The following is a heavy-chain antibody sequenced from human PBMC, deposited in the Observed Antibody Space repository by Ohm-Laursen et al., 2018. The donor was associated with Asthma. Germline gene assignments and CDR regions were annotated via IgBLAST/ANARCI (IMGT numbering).Heavy chain of an antibody. D-gene: IGHD4-17*01. CDR1: GGSISSSSYY. CDR3: AREVTIFSYFDY. V-gene: IGHV4-39*02. Sequence: SETLSLTCTVSGGSISSSSYYWGWIRQPPGKGLEWIGSIYYSGSTYYNPSLKSRVTISVDTSKNQFSLKLSSVTAADTAVYYCAREVTIFSYFDYWGQGTLVTVSS. CDR2: IYYSGST. J-gene: IGHJ4*02.